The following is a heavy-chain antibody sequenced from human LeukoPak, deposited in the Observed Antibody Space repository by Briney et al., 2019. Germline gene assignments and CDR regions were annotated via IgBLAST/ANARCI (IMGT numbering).Heavy chain of an antibody. V-gene: IGHV4-59*08. CDR1: GGSISSYY. D-gene: IGHD3-10*01. CDR3: AHSMVRGVLEYFQH. J-gene: IGHJ1*01. CDR2: IYYSGST. Sequence: SETLSLTCTVSGGSISSYYWSWIRQPPGKGLEWIGYIYYSGSTNYNPSFKSRVTISVDTSKNQFSLKLSSVTAADTAVYYCAHSMVRGVLEYFQHWGQGTLVTVSS.